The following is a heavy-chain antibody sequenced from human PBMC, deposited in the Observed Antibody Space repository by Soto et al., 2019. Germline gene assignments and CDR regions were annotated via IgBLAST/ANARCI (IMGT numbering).Heavy chain of an antibody. CDR1: GFTVSSSNY. V-gene: IGHV3-53*01. D-gene: IGHD2-15*01. CDR3: NGYSY. Sequence: EVQLVESVGGLIQPGGSLRLSCVVSGFTVSSSNYRSWVRQAPGQGLEWVSVIYPGDTTFYADSVKGRFTISRDNSKNPVYRQMKSLRASDTAVYYFNGYSYWGQGTLVTVSS. CDR2: IYPGDTT. J-gene: IGHJ4*02.